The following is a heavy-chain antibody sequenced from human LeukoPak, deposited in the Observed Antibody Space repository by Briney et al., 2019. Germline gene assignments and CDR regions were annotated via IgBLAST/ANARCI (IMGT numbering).Heavy chain of an antibody. CDR3: ARGLVLATDDAFDI. J-gene: IGHJ3*02. D-gene: IGHD5-12*01. CDR1: GASIRSYF. CDR2: VYDNDIS. V-gene: IGHV4-59*01. Sequence: SETLSLTCSVSGASIRSYFWSWIRQSPGKGLEWIGFVYDNDISNFNPSLESRVTILVDRSKSQFSLKLRSVTAADTAVYYCARGLVLATDDAFDIWGPGTMVTVSS.